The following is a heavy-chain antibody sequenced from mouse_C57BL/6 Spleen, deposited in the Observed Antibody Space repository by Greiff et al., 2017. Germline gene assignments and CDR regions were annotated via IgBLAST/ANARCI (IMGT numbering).Heavy chain of an antibody. CDR3: ARANYYFDY. V-gene: IGHV5-16*01. D-gene: IGHD4-1*02. Sequence: EVQLQESEGGLVQPGSSMKLSCTASGFTFSDYYMAWVRQVPEKGLEWVANINYDGSSTYYLDSLKSRFIISRDNAKNILYLQMSSLKSEDTATYYCARANYYFDYWGQGTTLTVSS. CDR1: GFTFSDYY. CDR2: INYDGSST. J-gene: IGHJ2*01.